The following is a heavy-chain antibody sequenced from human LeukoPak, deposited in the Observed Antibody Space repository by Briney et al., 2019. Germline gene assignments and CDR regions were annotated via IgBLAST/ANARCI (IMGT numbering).Heavy chain of an antibody. V-gene: IGHV3-7*01. J-gene: IGHJ4*02. CDR1: GFTFSRYW. D-gene: IGHD3-9*01. CDR2: IKKDGSEK. Sequence: GGSLRLSCAASGFTFSRYWMSWVRQAPGKGLEWVANIKKDGSEKYYVDSVKGRFTISRDNAKNSLYLQMNSLRAEDMAVYYCARAVRYFDYLLGPPDYWGQGTLVTVSS. CDR3: ARAVRYFDYLLGPPDY.